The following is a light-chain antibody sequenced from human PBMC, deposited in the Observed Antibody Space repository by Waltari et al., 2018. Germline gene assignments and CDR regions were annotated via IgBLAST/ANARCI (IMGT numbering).Light chain of an antibody. CDR3: QQYATTPRT. J-gene: IGKJ2*02. V-gene: IGKV3-15*01. CDR1: QSVSSN. CDR2: GAS. Sequence: EIVMTQSPATLSVSPGERATLSCRASQSVSSNLAWYQQRPGQAPRLLIYGASTRATGIPARFSGSGSGTDFTLTISSLQAEDVAIYYCQQYATTPRTFGQGTKLEIK.